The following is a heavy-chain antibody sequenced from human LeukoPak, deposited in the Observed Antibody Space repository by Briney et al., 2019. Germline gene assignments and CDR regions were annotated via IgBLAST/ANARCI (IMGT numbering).Heavy chain of an antibody. CDR1: GFTFSNYA. D-gene: IGHD2-21*01. V-gene: IGHV3-23*01. CDR2: IGGGGGST. Sequence: GGSLRLSCAASGFTFSNYAMNWVGQAPGKGLEWVSGIGGGGGSTYYADSVKGRFTVSRDNPKNTLYLQMNSLRAEDTAVYYCAKAGGDAYYYYYMDVWGKGTTVTLSS. J-gene: IGHJ6*03. CDR3: AKAGGDAYYYYYMDV.